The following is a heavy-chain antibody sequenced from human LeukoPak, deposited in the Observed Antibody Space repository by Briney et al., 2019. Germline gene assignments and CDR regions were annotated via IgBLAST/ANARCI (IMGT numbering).Heavy chain of an antibody. CDR1: GSSIGTYS. CDR3: ARQVYGGYYYFDY. Sequence: SETLSLTCTVSGSSIGTYSWSWIRQPPGKGLEWIGHIYTSGSTNYNPSLKSRVTISVDTSRNQFSLKLSSVTAADTAVYYCARQVYGGYYYFDYWGQGTLVTVSS. J-gene: IGHJ4*02. V-gene: IGHV4-4*09. D-gene: IGHD4-23*01. CDR2: IYTSGST.